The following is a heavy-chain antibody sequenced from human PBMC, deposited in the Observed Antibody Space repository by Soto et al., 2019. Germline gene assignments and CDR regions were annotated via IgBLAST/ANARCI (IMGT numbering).Heavy chain of an antibody. J-gene: IGHJ6*02. CDR2: IYYSGST. D-gene: IGHD2-21*02. Sequence: QVQLQESGPGLLKPSQTLSLTCTVSGGSISSDGYYWSWIRQHPGKGLEWIGYIYYSGSTYYNPSLKSRVTISVDTSKNQFSLKLSSVTAADTAVYYCARVCGGDGHHGMDVWGQGTTVTVSS. V-gene: IGHV4-31*03. CDR3: ARVCGGDGHHGMDV. CDR1: GGSISSDGYY.